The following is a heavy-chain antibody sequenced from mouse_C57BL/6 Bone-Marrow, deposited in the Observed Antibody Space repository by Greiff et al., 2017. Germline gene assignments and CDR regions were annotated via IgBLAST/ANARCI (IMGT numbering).Heavy chain of an antibody. CDR3: ARLPITTVVGFDY. D-gene: IGHD1-1*01. CDR1: GFTFSSYG. V-gene: IGHV5-6*01. CDR2: ISSGGSYT. J-gene: IGHJ2*01. Sequence: EVMLVESGGDLVKPGGSLKLSCAASGFTFSSYGMSWVRQTPDKRLAWVATISSGGSYTYYPDSVKGRFTISRDNAKNTLYLQMSSLKSEDTAVYYCARLPITTVVGFDYWGQGTTLTVSS.